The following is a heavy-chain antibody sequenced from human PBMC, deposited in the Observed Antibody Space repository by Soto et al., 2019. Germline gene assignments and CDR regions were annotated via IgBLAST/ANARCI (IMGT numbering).Heavy chain of an antibody. Sequence: EVQLLESGGGLVQPGGSLRLSCVASGFTFSTYAMNWVRQAPGKGLEWVSAISGGGESTYYADSVKGRFTISRDNSRNKLYLQMNSLRDEDTAVYYCAKPESSFSWGNGPDYWGQGTRVTVS. J-gene: IGHJ4*02. D-gene: IGHD3-16*01. CDR2: ISGGGEST. V-gene: IGHV3-23*01. CDR1: GFTFSTYA. CDR3: AKPESSFSWGNGPDY.